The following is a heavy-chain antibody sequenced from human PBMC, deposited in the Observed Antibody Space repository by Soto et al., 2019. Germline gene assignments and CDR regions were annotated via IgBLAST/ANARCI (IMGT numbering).Heavy chain of an antibody. V-gene: IGHV3-7*01. CDR3: ARANSNPGGRFDP. CDR2: INQDGSEK. Sequence: EVQLVQSGGGLVQPGGSLRLSCAASGFTSSGYWMTWVRQPPGKGLEWVANINQDGSEKYYVDSVKGRFTISRDNAKDSLYPQINSLRAEDTAIYYCARANSNPGGRFDPWGQGPLFTVSS. D-gene: IGHD4-4*01. CDR1: GFTSSGYW. J-gene: IGHJ5*02.